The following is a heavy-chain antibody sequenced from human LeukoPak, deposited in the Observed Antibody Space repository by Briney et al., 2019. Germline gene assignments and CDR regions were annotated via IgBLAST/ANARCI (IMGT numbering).Heavy chain of an antibody. CDR2: IYYSGST. V-gene: IGHV4-59*01. CDR3: ARVQYCSGGSCYPNYYYYMDV. D-gene: IGHD2-15*01. Sequence: SETLSLTCTVSGGSISSYYWSWIRQPPGKGLEWMGYIYYSGSTNYNPSLKSRVTISVDTSKNQFSLKLSSVTAADTAVYYCARVQYCSGGSCYPNYYYYMDVWGKGTTVTVSS. CDR1: GGSISSYY. J-gene: IGHJ6*03.